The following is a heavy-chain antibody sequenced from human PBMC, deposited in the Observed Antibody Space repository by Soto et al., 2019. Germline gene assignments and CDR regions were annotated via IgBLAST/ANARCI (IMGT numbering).Heavy chain of an antibody. CDR1: GYTFTGYY. D-gene: IGHD6-6*01. J-gene: IGHJ3*02. Sequence: AXVKVSCKASGYTFTGYYMPWVLQAPGQGLEWMGWMNPNSGGTNYAQKFQGWVTMARDTSISTAYMELSRLRSDDTAVYYCARDFTGSSVSAFDIWGQGTMVTVSS. CDR3: ARDFTGSSVSAFDI. CDR2: MNPNSGGT. V-gene: IGHV1-2*04.